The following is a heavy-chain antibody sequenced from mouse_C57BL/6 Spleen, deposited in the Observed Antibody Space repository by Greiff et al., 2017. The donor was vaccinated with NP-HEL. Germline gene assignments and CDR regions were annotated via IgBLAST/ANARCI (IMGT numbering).Heavy chain of an antibody. CDR1: GYTFTDYY. CDR2: INPNNGGT. J-gene: IGHJ4*01. D-gene: IGHD1-1*01. V-gene: IGHV1-26*01. CDR3: ARWDYYGSSPYYYAMDD. Sequence: EVQLQQSGPELVKPGASVKISCKASGYTFTDYYMNWVKQSHGKSLEWIGDINPNNGGTSYNQKFKGKATLTVDKSSSTAYMELRSLTSEDSAVYYCARWDYYGSSPYYYAMDDWGQGTSVTVSS.